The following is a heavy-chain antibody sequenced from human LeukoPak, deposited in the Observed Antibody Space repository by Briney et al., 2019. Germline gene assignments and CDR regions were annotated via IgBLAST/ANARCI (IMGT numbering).Heavy chain of an antibody. Sequence: GGSLRLSCAASGFTFRSYAMSWVRQAPGKGRERVSAISGSGGSTYYADSVKGRFTISRDNSKNTLYLQMNSLRAEDTAVYYCAKTITFGGVPPPFDYWGQGTLVTVSS. J-gene: IGHJ4*02. CDR2: ISGSGGST. CDR1: GFTFRSYA. CDR3: AKTITFGGVPPPFDY. V-gene: IGHV3-23*01. D-gene: IGHD3-16*01.